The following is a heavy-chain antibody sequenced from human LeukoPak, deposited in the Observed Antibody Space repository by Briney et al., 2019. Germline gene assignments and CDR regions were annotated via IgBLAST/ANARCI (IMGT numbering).Heavy chain of an antibody. Sequence: SQTLSLTCTVSGGSISSGSYYWSWIRQPAGKGLEWIGRIYTSGSTNYNPSLKSRVTISVDTSKNQFSLKLSSVTAADTAVYYCARQGHDYGDYDGYGYWGQGTLVTVSS. J-gene: IGHJ4*02. CDR1: GGSISSGSYY. CDR2: IYTSGST. D-gene: IGHD4-17*01. CDR3: ARQGHDYGDYDGYGY. V-gene: IGHV4-61*02.